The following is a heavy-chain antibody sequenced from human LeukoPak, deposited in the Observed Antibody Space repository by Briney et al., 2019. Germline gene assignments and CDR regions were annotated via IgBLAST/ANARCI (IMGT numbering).Heavy chain of an antibody. CDR1: GGSISSYY. D-gene: IGHD1-7*01. Sequence: SETLSLTCTVSGGSISSYYWSWIRQPPGKGLEWIGYIYYSGSTNYNPSLKSRVTISVDTSKNQFSLKLSSVTAADTAVYYCASLNQKLKGVDAFDIWGQGTMVTVSS. V-gene: IGHV4-59*01. CDR2: IYYSGST. CDR3: ASLNQKLKGVDAFDI. J-gene: IGHJ3*02.